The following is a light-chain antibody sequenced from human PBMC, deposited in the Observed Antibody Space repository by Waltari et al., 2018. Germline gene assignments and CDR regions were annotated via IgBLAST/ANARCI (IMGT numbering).Light chain of an antibody. Sequence: QSVLTQPPSASGTPGQRVTISCSGSSSNIGSYFVYWYQQLPGTAPKLLIYRNNQRPSGVPDRFSVSTSGTSASLAISGLRSEDEADYYCVVWDDSLSGRVFGGGTNLTVL. CDR2: RNN. CDR3: VVWDDSLSGRV. J-gene: IGLJ3*02. V-gene: IGLV1-47*01. CDR1: SSNIGSYF.